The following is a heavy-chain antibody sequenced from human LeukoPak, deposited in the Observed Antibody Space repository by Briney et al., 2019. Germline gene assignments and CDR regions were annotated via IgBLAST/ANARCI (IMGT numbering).Heavy chain of an antibody. J-gene: IGHJ4*02. D-gene: IGHD5-18*01. CDR1: GGSISINY. CDR2: IYYSGST. CDR3: ARSIGSYGIDPFDY. Sequence: SETLSLTCTVSGGSISINYWSWIRQPPGKGLECIGYIYYSGSTNYNPSLKSRVTISVDTSKNQFSLKLSSVTAADTAVYYCARSIGSYGIDPFDYWGQGTLVTVSS. V-gene: IGHV4-59*01.